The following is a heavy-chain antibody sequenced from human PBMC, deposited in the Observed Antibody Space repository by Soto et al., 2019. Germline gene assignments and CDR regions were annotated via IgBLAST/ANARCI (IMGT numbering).Heavy chain of an antibody. Sequence: EVRLVESGGGLVQPGGSLRLSCAASGVTVGNNYMSWVRQAPGKGLEWVSVTYSGGDTRYADSVKGRFTMSRDSTKNTVELAMDRLRGGGTAVYFWSKNGAVTGFGYWGQGSLVTVSS. CDR1: GVTVGNNY. V-gene: IGHV3-66*01. CDR3: SKNGAVTGFGY. D-gene: IGHD4-17*01. J-gene: IGHJ4*02. CDR2: TYSGGDT.